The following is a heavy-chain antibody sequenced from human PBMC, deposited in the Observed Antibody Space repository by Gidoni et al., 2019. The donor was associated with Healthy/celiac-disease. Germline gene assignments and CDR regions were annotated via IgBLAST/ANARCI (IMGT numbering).Heavy chain of an antibody. CDR3: AREPQGLRDGSPRYFDL. D-gene: IGHD5-12*01. J-gene: IGHJ2*01. Sequence: QLQLQESGPVLVKPSQTLSTPCTVAGGSLSSGGYYWSWIRQHPGKGLEWIGYIYYSGSTYYNPSLKSRVTKAVDTSKNQFSLKLSSVTAADTAVDYCAREPQGLRDGSPRYFDLWGRGTMVTVSS. CDR1: GGSLSSGGYY. V-gene: IGHV4-31*03. CDR2: IYYSGST.